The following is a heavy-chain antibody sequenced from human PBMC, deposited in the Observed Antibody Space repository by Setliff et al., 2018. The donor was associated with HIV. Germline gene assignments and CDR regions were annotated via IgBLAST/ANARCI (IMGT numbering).Heavy chain of an antibody. Sequence: SETLSLTCTVSGGSISSFTHHWGVIRQPPGKGLEWIGSIYYSGSTQYNPSLKSRVTMSVDTSKDQFFLRLNSVTAADTALYYCAKLVTKARGVSWRMDYWGQGTLVTSPQ. CDR1: GGSISSFTHH. CDR3: AKLVTKARGVSWRMDY. V-gene: IGHV4-39*01. D-gene: IGHD3-10*01. J-gene: IGHJ4*02. CDR2: IYYSGST.